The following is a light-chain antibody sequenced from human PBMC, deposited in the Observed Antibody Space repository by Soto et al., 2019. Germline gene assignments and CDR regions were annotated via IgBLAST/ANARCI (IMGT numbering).Light chain of an antibody. CDR2: DAS. J-gene: IGKJ2*01. V-gene: IGKV3-11*01. CDR1: QSVGSY. Sequence: EIVLTQSPATLSLSPGERATLSCRASQSVGSYLAWYQQKPGQAPRLLIYDASHRATGIPARFSGSGSATEFSLTISSIEPEDVSVYYCQQRSNWPSYTFAQGTKLEIK. CDR3: QQRSNWPSYT.